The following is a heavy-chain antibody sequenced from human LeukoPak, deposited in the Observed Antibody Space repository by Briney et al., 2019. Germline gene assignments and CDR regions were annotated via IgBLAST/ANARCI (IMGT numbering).Heavy chain of an antibody. D-gene: IGHD6-13*01. Sequence: GGSLRLSCAASGFTVSSSYMSWVRQAPGKGLEWVSIISSAGTTYYADSVKGRFTISRDNSKNTVYLQVNSLRDEDTAVYYCARDLEAANTYYFDYGGQGTMVTVSS. V-gene: IGHV3-66*01. CDR2: ISSAGTT. CDR1: GFTVSSSY. J-gene: IGHJ4*02. CDR3: ARDLEAANTYYFDY.